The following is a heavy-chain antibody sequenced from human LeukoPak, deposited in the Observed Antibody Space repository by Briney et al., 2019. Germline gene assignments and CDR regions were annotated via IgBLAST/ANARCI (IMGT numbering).Heavy chain of an antibody. CDR1: GFTFSSYD. CDR2: IGSAGDT. J-gene: IGHJ4*02. V-gene: IGHV3-13*01. CDR3: AKTGVVTAILYYFDY. D-gene: IGHD2-21*02. Sequence: QPGGSLRLSCAASGFTFSSYDMHWVRQATGKGLEWVSAIGSAGDTYYPGSVKGRFTISRENAKSSLYLQMNSLRAEDTAVYYCAKTGVVTAILYYFDYWGQGTLVTVSS.